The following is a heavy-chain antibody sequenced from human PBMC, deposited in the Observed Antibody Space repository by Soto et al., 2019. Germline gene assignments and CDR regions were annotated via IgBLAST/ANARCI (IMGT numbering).Heavy chain of an antibody. J-gene: IGHJ4*02. V-gene: IGHV2-5*02. Sequence: QITLNESGPTVVRPTETLTLTCRFSGFSLTTSGVGVGWIRQSPGKAPEWLALIYWDDDKRYSASLKSRLTITKDTSKNQVVLTVSDLDPTDTATYYCAYRVLRSVFGLVTTTAIYFVFWGQGTPVAVSS. CDR1: GFSLTTSGVG. CDR3: AYRVLRSVFGLVTTTAIYFVF. D-gene: IGHD3-3*01. CDR2: IYWDDDK.